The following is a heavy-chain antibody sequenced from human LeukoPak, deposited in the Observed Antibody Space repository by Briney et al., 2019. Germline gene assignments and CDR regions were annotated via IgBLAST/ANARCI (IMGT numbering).Heavy chain of an antibody. J-gene: IGHJ4*02. CDR1: GGSISSYY. CDR3: ARGGYVTTVDPFDY. D-gene: IGHD3-16*01. V-gene: IGHV4-59*01. CDR2: IYYSGST. Sequence: SETLSLTCTVSGGSISSYYWSWIRQPPGKGLEWIGYIYYSGSTNYNPSLKSRVTISVDTSKNQFSLKLSSVTAADTAVYYCARGGYVTTVDPFDYWGQGTLVTVSS.